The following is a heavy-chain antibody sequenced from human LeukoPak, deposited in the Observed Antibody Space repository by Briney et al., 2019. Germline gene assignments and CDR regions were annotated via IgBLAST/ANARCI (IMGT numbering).Heavy chain of an antibody. D-gene: IGHD3-22*01. CDR2: ISGSGGST. CDR1: GFRFNVQT. V-gene: IGHV3-23*01. Sequence: GGSLRISCVASGFRFNVQTMSWVRQAPGKGLEWVSAISGSGGSTYYADSVKGRFTISRDNSKNTLYLQMYSLRAEHTAFYYCAKTPGVIVAANPLSHFDYWGQGTLVTVSS. J-gene: IGHJ4*02. CDR3: AKTPGVIVAANPLSHFDY.